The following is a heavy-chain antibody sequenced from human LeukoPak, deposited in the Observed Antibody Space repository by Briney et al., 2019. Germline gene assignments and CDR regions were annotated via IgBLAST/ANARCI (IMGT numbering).Heavy chain of an antibody. D-gene: IGHD6-13*01. J-gene: IGHJ5*02. Sequence: GGSLRLSCAASGFTFSSYSMNWVRQAPGKGLEWVAVISYDGSNKYYADSVKGRFTISRDNSKNTLYLQMNSLRAEDTAVYYCARGSVSEQQLDWFDPWGQGTLVTVSS. CDR1: GFTFSSYS. V-gene: IGHV3-30*03. CDR2: ISYDGSNK. CDR3: ARGSVSEQQLDWFDP.